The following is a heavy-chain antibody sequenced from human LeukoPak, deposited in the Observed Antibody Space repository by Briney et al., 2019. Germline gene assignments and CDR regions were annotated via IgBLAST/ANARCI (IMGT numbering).Heavy chain of an antibody. D-gene: IGHD7-27*01. CDR1: GDAFVGYY. J-gene: IGHJ4*02. CDR2: INPNTGGT. V-gene: IGHV1-2*02. Sequence: ASVKVSCKASGDAFVGYYMHWVRQAPGQGLEWMGWINPNTGGTYSAQKFQGRVTMTRDTSISTAYMELSGLISDDTAVYYCARDRDWGQDYWGQGTLVTVSS. CDR3: ARDRDWGQDY.